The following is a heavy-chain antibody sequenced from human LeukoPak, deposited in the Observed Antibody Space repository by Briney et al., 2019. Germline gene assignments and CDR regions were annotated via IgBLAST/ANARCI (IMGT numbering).Heavy chain of an antibody. Sequence: SETLSLTCTVSGGSISSGGYYWSWIRQHPGKGLEWIGYIYYSGSTYYNPSLKSRVTISVDTSKNQFSLKLSSVTAADTAVYYCASIGSITMVRGDPFDYWGQGTLVTVSS. J-gene: IGHJ4*02. CDR3: ASIGSITMVRGDPFDY. CDR2: IYYSGST. CDR1: GGSISSGGYY. V-gene: IGHV4-31*03. D-gene: IGHD3-10*01.